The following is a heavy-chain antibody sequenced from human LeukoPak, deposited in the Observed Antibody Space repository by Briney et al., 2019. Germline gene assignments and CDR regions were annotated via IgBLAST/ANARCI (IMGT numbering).Heavy chain of an antibody. J-gene: IGHJ4*02. CDR2: ISHSGGST. V-gene: IGHV3-23*01. D-gene: IGHD3-10*01. CDR3: AKRNSDARGDHFDY. CDR1: GFTFSSYA. Sequence: GGSLRLSCAASGFTFSSYAMSWVRQAPGKGLEWVSAISHSGGSTYYADSVKGRFTISRDNSRNTLYLQMNSLRAEDTAVYYCAKRNSDARGDHFDYWGQGTLVTVSS.